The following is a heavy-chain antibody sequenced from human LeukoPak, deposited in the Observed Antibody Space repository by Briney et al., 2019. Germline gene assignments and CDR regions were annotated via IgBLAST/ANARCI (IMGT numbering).Heavy chain of an antibody. CDR1: GFTFSSYA. D-gene: IGHD3-10*01. Sequence: GGSLRLSCAASGFTFSSYAMSWVRQAPGKGLEWVSAISGSGGSTYYADSVKGRFTISRDNSKNTLYLQMNSLRAEDTAVYYCAKDLIVVRGSLPEYFQHWGQGTLVTVPS. CDR3: AKDLIVVRGSLPEYFQH. V-gene: IGHV3-23*01. J-gene: IGHJ1*01. CDR2: ISGSGGST.